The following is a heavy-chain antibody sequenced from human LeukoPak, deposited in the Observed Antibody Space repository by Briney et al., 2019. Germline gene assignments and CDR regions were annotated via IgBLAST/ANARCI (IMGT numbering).Heavy chain of an antibody. CDR2: MNPNRGDT. CDR1: GYTFTNYD. D-gene: IGHD3-16*01. V-gene: IGHV1-8*01. J-gene: IGHJ4*02. Sequence: ASVKVSCKASGYTFTNYDINWVRQAAGQGLERMGSMNPNRGDTGYVEKFQGRATMTRDTSMNTAYMELSSLRSEDTAVYYCTRSGFGGGVHFDYWGQGTPVTVSS. CDR3: TRSGFGGGVHFDY.